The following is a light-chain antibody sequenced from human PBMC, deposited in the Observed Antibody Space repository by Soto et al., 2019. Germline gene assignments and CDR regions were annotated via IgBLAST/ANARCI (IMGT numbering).Light chain of an antibody. CDR2: GAS. V-gene: IGKV3-20*01. Sequence: EIVLTQSPGTLSLSPGERATLSCRASHSVSGNFLAWYQQRPGQPPRLLIYGASSRAADIPDRFSGSGSGTDFTLTISRLEPEDFAVYFCQQYGSSPGTFGQGTKLEIK. CDR3: QQYGSSPGT. J-gene: IGKJ2*01. CDR1: HSVSGNF.